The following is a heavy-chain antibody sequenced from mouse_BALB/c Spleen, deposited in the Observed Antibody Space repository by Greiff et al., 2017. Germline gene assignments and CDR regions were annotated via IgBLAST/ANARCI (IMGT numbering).Heavy chain of an antibody. CDR3: ASLYYGSRGFAY. CDR1: GYTFTSYW. CDR2: INPSTGYT. J-gene: IGHJ3*01. V-gene: IGHV1-7*01. Sequence: QVQLQQSGAGLAKPGASVKMSCKASGYTFTSYWMHWVKQRPGQGLEWIGYINPSTGYTEYNQKFKDKATLTADKSSSTAYMQLSSLTSEDSAVYYCASLYYGSRGFAYWGQGTLVTVSA. D-gene: IGHD1-1*01.